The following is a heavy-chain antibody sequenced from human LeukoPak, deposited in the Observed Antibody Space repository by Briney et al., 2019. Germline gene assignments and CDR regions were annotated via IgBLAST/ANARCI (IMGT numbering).Heavy chain of an antibody. CDR3: AKDGSYYFDY. V-gene: IGHV3-23*01. J-gene: IGHJ4*02. CDR1: GFTVSSNF. CDR2: VGGTDGRT. Sequence: PGGSLRLSCAAPGFTVSSNFMTWVRQAPGKGLEWVSAVGGTDGRTYYAAFVKGRFTIYRDNSKNTLYLQMNSLRAEDTAVYYCAKDGSYYFDYWGQGTLVTVSS.